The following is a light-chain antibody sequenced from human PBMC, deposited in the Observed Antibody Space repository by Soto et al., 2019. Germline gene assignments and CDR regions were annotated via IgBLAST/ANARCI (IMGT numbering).Light chain of an antibody. V-gene: IGLV1-44*01. Sequence: QLVLTQPPSASGTPGQRVPISCSGGTSKIGSNTINWYQHLPGMAPKLLIYSNNQRPSGVPDRFSGSKSGTSASLAISRLQSEDEADFYCRAWDDTLNGWVFGGGTKVTVL. J-gene: IGLJ3*02. CDR2: SNN. CDR3: RAWDDTLNGWV. CDR1: TSKIGSNT.